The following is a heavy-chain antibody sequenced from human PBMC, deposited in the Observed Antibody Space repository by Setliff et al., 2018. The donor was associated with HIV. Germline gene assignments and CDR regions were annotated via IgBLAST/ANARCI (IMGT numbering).Heavy chain of an antibody. J-gene: IGHJ4*02. CDR2: IYYTGTT. Sequence: LCLTCTVSGVSISNGDHYWNWIRQHPGKGLEWMGYIYYTGTTYCNPSLENRVTMSVDTSKNQVSLKLTSVTAEDTAVYYCARDTYYDNSLGYFDPWGQGTLVTVSS. D-gene: IGHD3-22*01. V-gene: IGHV4-31*03. CDR3: ARDTYYDNSLGYFDP. CDR1: GVSISNGDHY.